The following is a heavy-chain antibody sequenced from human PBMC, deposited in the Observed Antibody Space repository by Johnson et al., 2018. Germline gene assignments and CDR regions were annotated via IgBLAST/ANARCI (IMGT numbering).Heavy chain of an antibody. V-gene: IGHV3-64*01. Sequence: VQLQESGGGLVQPGGSLRLSCAASGFTFSTYAMHWVRQAPGKGLEYVSTISSNGASPYYGNAGKGRFTISRDNSKNTLYLQMGSRRAEDMAVYYCARDTSGYNYEYFQHWGQGTLVTVSS. CDR1: GFTFSTYA. CDR2: ISSNGASP. J-gene: IGHJ1*01. CDR3: ARDTSGYNYEYFQH. D-gene: IGHD3-22*01.